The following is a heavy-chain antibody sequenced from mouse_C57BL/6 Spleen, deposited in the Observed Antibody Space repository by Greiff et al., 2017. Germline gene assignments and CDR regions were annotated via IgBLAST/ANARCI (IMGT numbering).Heavy chain of an antibody. Sequence: EVQLQESGPGLVKPSQSLSLTCSVTGYSITSGYYWNWIRQFPGNKLEWMGYISYDGSNNYNPSLKNRISITRDTSKNQFFLKLNSVTTKDTATCYCASKGVWGTGTTVTVSS. CDR3: ASKGV. CDR2: ISYDGSN. CDR1: GYSITSGYY. V-gene: IGHV3-6*01. J-gene: IGHJ1*03.